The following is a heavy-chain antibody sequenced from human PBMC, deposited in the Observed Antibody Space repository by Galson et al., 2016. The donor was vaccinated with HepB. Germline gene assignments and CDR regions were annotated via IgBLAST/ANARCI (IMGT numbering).Heavy chain of an antibody. CDR1: GYTFTRYV. Sequence: SVKVSCKASGYTFTRYVISWVRQAPGQGLEWMGWINTSKGNTYYAQKFQGRVTLTIATSTSTAYMELRSLISDDAAVYYCATRPADGSPYYFDCWGQGTLVTVSS. V-gene: IGHV1-18*01. J-gene: IGHJ4*02. CDR2: INTSKGNT. D-gene: IGHD6-13*01. CDR3: ATRPADGSPYYFDC.